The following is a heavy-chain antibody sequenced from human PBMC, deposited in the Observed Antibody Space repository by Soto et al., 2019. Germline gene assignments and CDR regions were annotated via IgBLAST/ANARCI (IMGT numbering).Heavy chain of an antibody. D-gene: IGHD2-15*01. CDR2: ISSSSSYI. J-gene: IGHJ4*02. Sequence: GGSLRLSCAASGFTFSSYSMNWVRQAPGKGLEWVSSISSSSSYIYYADSVKGRFTISRDNAKNSLYLQMNSLRAEDTAVYYCARVGDCSGGSCSIKIDNWGQGTLVTVSS. CDR3: ARVGDCSGGSCSIKIDN. CDR1: GFTFSSYS. V-gene: IGHV3-21*01.